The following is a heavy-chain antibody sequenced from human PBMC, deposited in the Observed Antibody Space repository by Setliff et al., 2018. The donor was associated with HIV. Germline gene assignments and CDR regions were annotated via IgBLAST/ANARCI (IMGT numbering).Heavy chain of an antibody. CDR2: INAGIGNT. D-gene: IGHD5-12*01. CDR3: ARGGGYDVVIYFDY. CDR1: GYTFTSYA. Sequence: ASVKVSCKASGYTFTSYAMHWVRQAPGQRLEWMGWINAGIGNTRYSQTFQGRVTITRDTSASTAYMELSSLRSEDTAVYYCARGGGYDVVIYFDYWGQGTLVTVSS. V-gene: IGHV1-3*01. J-gene: IGHJ4*02.